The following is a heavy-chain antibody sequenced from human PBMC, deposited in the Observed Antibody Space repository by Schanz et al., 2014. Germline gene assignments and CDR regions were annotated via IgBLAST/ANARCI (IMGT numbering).Heavy chain of an antibody. Sequence: QVQLVQSGAEVKKPGSSVKVSCKASGGTFSSSTLTWVRQAPGQGLEWMGRIIPILDKTNYAQKFQDRVTMTADKSTSTVDMEVSGLRSEDAAVYYCAEVDRTRDYAMDVWGQGTTVTVSS. CDR3: AEVDRTRDYAMDV. CDR2: IIPILDKT. V-gene: IGHV1-69*02. D-gene: IGHD1-1*01. CDR1: GGTFSSST. J-gene: IGHJ6*02.